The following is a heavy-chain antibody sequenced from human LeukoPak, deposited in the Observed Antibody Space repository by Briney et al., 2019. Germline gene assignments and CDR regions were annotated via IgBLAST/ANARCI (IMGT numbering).Heavy chain of an antibody. D-gene: IGHD2-2*01. CDR2: ISNNGDTI. Sequence: GGSLRLSCATSGFTFRGYYMHWVRQAPGKGLEWISYISNNGDTIYYADSVKGRFTISRDNAKNSLFLQMNSLSAEDTAVYYCARDPQAWEVPLDSWGQGTLVTVSS. CDR3: ARDPQAWEVPLDS. J-gene: IGHJ4*02. CDR1: GFTFRGYY. V-gene: IGHV3-11*01.